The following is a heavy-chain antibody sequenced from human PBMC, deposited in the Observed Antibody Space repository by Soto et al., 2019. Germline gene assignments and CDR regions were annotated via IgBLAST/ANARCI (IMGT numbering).Heavy chain of an antibody. J-gene: IGHJ5*02. CDR2: IYYSGST. Sequence: PSETLSLTCTVSGGSLSSGGYYWRWSRQHPGKGLEWSGYIYYSGSTYYNPSLKSRVTISVDTSKNQFSLKLSSVTAADTAVYYCARTPFVVAGPRFDPWGQGTLVTV. CDR3: ARTPFVVAGPRFDP. CDR1: GGSLSSGGYY. D-gene: IGHD2-15*01. V-gene: IGHV4-31*03.